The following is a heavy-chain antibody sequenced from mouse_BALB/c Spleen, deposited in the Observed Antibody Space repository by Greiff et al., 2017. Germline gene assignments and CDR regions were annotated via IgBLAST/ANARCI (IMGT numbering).Heavy chain of an antibody. V-gene: IGHV3-2*02. Sequence: EVQRVESGPGLVKPSQSLSLTCTVTGYSITSDYAWNWIRQFPGNKLEWMGYISYSGSTSYNPSLKSRISITRDTSKNQFFLQLNSVTTEDTATYYCARCDYYGSSYFDVWGAGTTVTVSS. CDR2: ISYSGST. D-gene: IGHD1-1*01. CDR3: ARCDYYGSSYFDV. J-gene: IGHJ1*01. CDR1: GYSITSDYA.